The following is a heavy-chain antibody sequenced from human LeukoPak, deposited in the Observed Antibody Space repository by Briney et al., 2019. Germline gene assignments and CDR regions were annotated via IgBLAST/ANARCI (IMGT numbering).Heavy chain of an antibody. CDR1: GFTFSSYA. Sequence: GRSLRLSCAASGFTFSSYAMHWVRQAPGKGLEWAAVISYDGSNKYYADSVKGRFTISRDNSKNTLYLQMNSLRAGDTAVYYCAREGVIAAAGAIDYWGQGTLVTVSS. CDR3: AREGVIAAAGAIDY. V-gene: IGHV3-30-3*01. CDR2: ISYDGSNK. J-gene: IGHJ4*02. D-gene: IGHD6-13*01.